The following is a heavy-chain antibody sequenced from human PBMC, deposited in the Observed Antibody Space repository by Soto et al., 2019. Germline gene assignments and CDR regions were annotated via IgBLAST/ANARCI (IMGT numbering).Heavy chain of an antibody. J-gene: IGHJ6*02. V-gene: IGHV4-30-2*01. CDR3: AGSGYYHKSGMDV. Sequence: QLQLQESGSGLVKPSQTLSLTCAVSGGSISSGGYSWSWIRQPPGKGLEWIGYIYHSGSTYYNPSLKSRGSLSVDKSKNQFSLKLSSVTAADTAVYYRAGSGYYHKSGMDVWCQGTTVTVSS. CDR1: GGSISSGGYS. D-gene: IGHD3-22*01. CDR2: IYHSGST.